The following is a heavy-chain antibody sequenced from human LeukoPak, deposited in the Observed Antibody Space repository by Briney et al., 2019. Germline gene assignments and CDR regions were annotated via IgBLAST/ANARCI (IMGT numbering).Heavy chain of an antibody. Sequence: SLKVSCKASGGTFSSYAISWVRQAPGQGLEWMGGIIPIFGTANYAQKFQGRVTITADESTSTAYMELSSLRSEDTAVYYCARAAAAGTGTTQRHDYWGQGTLVTVSS. V-gene: IGHV1-69*13. J-gene: IGHJ4*02. D-gene: IGHD6-13*01. CDR1: GGTFSSYA. CDR3: ARAAAAGTGTTQRHDY. CDR2: IIPIFGTA.